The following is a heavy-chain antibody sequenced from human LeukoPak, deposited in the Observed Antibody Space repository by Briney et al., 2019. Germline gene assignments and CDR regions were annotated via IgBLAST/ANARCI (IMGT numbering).Heavy chain of an antibody. J-gene: IGHJ5*02. V-gene: IGHV4-34*01. CDR3: ARGLQAYSSSWYALVNWFDP. D-gene: IGHD6-13*01. CDR1: GDSIRNFY. CDR2: ISHSGST. Sequence: SETLSLTCAVSGDSIRNFYWNWIRQPPGKGLEWIGEISHSGSTNYNPSLKSRVTISLDTSKNQFSLNLNSVTAADTAVYYCARGLQAYSSSWYALVNWFDPWGQGTLVTVSS.